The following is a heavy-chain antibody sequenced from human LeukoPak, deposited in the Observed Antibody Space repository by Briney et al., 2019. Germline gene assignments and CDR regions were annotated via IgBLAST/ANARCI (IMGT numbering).Heavy chain of an antibody. CDR2: IYYSGST. CDR3: ARENENYADAFDI. Sequence: SETLSLTCTVSGGSISSYYWSWIRQPPGKGLEWIGYIYYSGSTNYNPSLKSRVTISVETSKNQFSLKLSSVTAADTAVYYCARENENYADAFDIWGQGTMVTVSS. J-gene: IGHJ3*02. CDR1: GGSISSYY. D-gene: IGHD3-16*01. V-gene: IGHV4-59*01.